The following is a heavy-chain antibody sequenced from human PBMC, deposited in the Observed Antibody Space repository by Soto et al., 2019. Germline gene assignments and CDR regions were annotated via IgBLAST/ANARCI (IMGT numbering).Heavy chain of an antibody. CDR2: ISYDGNNE. J-gene: IGHJ4*02. Sequence: QVQLVESGGGVVQPGRSLRLSCAASGFIFSAYGIHWVRQAPGQGLEWVAVISYDGNNEHYADSVNGRVTISRDNSQNTLFLQMSSLGAEDTAVYYCAKDTYYHDTTGYYVFDYCGQGTLGTVSS. V-gene: IGHV3-30*18. CDR3: AKDTYYHDTTGYYVFDY. D-gene: IGHD3-22*01. CDR1: GFIFSAYG.